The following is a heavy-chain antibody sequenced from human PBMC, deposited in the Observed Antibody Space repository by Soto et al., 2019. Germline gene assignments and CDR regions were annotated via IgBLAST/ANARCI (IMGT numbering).Heavy chain of an antibody. CDR2: MKSNSGNT. Sequence: QVQLVQSGAEVKKPGAAVKVSCKASGYTVTSYDINWVRQATGEGLEWMGWMKSNSGNTGYAQKFKGRVTMNRNTSIITAYMELSSLRSEDTDVYYCARVRESSGSFYWGQGTLVTVSS. D-gene: IGHD6-19*01. V-gene: IGHV1-8*02. CDR1: GYTVTSYD. CDR3: ARVRESSGSFY. J-gene: IGHJ4*02.